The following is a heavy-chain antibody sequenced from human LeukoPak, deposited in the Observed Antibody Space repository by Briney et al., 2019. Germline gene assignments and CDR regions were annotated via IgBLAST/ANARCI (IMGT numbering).Heavy chain of an antibody. CDR1: GFTFSNYG. J-gene: IGHJ1*01. Sequence: GGSLRLSCAASGFTFSNYGMHWVRQAPGKGLEWVAFISYDGSNKYYADSVKGRFTISRDNSKSTLYLQMNSLRVEDTAVYYCARDGHYDILTGYFQDWGQGTLVTVSS. V-gene: IGHV3-30*03. CDR2: ISYDGSNK. CDR3: ARDGHYDILTGYFQD. D-gene: IGHD3-9*01.